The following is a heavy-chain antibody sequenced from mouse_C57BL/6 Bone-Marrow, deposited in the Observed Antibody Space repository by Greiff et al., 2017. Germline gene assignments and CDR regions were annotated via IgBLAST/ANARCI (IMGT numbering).Heavy chain of an antibody. J-gene: IGHJ2*01. CDR1: GYTFTSYW. V-gene: IGHV1-50*01. CDR3: ASDYDRGKFDY. D-gene: IGHD2-4*01. CDR2: IDPSDSYT. Sequence: QVQLQQPGAELVKPGASVKLSCKASGYTFTSYWMQWVKQRPGQGLEWIGEIDPSDSYTNYNQKFKGKATLTVDTSSSTAYMQLSSLTSEDCAVYYCASDYDRGKFDYWGQGTTRTVSS.